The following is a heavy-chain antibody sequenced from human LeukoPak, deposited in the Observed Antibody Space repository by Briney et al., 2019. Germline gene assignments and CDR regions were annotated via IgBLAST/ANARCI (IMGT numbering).Heavy chain of an antibody. V-gene: IGHV1-69*06. CDR3: ATPPGGIQLSESRYWYFDL. CDR1: GGTFSSYA. Sequence: SVKVSCKASGGTFSSYAISWVRQAPGQGLEWMGGIIPIFGTANYAQKFQGRVTITADKSTSTAYMELSSLRSEDTAVYYCATPPGGIQLSESRYWYFDLWGRGTLVTVSS. J-gene: IGHJ2*01. D-gene: IGHD5-18*01. CDR2: IIPIFGTA.